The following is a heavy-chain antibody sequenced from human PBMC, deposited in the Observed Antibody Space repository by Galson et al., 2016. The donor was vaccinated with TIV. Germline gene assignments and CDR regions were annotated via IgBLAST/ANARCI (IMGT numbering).Heavy chain of an antibody. J-gene: IGHJ4*02. D-gene: IGHD4-17*01. V-gene: IGHV1-2*02. CDR3: ARARYGDYFDY. CDR2: IDPRSVAT. Sequence: SCKASGDTFTGYYVHWVRQAPGQGLEWMGWIDPRSVATNYAQKFQGRVTMTRDTSISTAHMELTRLTPDDTAVYYCARARYGDYFDYWGQGTLVTGSS. CDR1: GDTFTGYY.